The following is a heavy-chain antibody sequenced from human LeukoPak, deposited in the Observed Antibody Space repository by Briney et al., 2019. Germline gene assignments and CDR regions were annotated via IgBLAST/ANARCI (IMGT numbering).Heavy chain of an antibody. CDR3: ARGWASSWYYFDF. D-gene: IGHD2-2*01. CDR1: GGSMRKYY. Sequence: KPSETLSLTCAVSGGSMRKYYWSWIRQPPGKGLEWIGYTYDSGSSSYNPSLRSRVSISIDTSKNQFSLNLSSVTAADTAVYYCARGWASSWYYFDFWGQGTLVTVSS. CDR2: TYDSGSS. J-gene: IGHJ4*02. V-gene: IGHV4-59*01.